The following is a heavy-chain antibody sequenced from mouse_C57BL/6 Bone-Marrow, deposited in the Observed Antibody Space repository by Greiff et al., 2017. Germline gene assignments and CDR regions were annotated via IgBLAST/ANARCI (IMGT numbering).Heavy chain of an antibody. CDR2: IDPSDSYT. Sequence: QVQLQQPGAELVMPGASVKLSCKASGYTFTSYWMHWVKQRPGQGLEWIGEIDPSDSYTNYNQKFKGKSTLTVDKSSSTAYMQLSSLTSEDSAVXYCARSEELLDYWGQGTTLTVSS. CDR1: GYTFTSYW. J-gene: IGHJ2*01. CDR3: ARSEELLDY. V-gene: IGHV1-69*01. D-gene: IGHD1-1*01.